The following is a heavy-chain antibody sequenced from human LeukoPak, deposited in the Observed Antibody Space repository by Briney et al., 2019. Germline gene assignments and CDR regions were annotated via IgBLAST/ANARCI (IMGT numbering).Heavy chain of an antibody. V-gene: IGHV3-23*01. CDR2: IISSVAAK. Sequence: GGSLRLSCAASGFTFSSYAMSWARQAPGGGLEWVSSIISSVAAKYYADSVKGRFTISRDNSDNTLYLQMNSLRAEDTAVYYCAKDRPNYYGSNGHYYKLNGDCWGQGTLVTVSS. CDR3: AKDRPNYYGSNGHYYKLNGDC. J-gene: IGHJ4*02. D-gene: IGHD3-22*01. CDR1: GFTFSSYA.